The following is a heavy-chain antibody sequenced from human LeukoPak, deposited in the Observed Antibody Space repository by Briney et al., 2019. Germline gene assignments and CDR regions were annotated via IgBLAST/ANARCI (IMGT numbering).Heavy chain of an antibody. Sequence: PGGPLRLSCAASGFTFDDYAMHWVRHAPGKGLEWVSGISWNGGSMGYVDSVKGRFTISRDNAKNSLYLQMNSLRAEDTALYYCAKDYHYDRTYFDYWGQGTLVTVSS. CDR1: GFTFDDYA. CDR3: AKDYHYDRTYFDY. J-gene: IGHJ4*02. V-gene: IGHV3-9*01. CDR2: ISWNGGSM. D-gene: IGHD3-3*01.